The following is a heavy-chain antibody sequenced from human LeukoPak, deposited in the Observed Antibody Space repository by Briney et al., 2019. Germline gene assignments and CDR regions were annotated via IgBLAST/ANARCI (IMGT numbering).Heavy chain of an antibody. D-gene: IGHD3-9*01. CDR3: ARRGLRYFDWLSKRYNWFDP. V-gene: IGHV4-34*01. CDR2: INHSGST. J-gene: IGHJ5*02. Sequence: TASETLSLTCAVYGGSFSGYYWSWIRQPPGKGLEWIGEINHSGSTNYNPSLKSRVTISVDTSKNQFSLKLSSVTAADTAVYYCARRGLRYFDWLSKRYNWFDPWGQGTLVTVSS. CDR1: GGSFSGYY.